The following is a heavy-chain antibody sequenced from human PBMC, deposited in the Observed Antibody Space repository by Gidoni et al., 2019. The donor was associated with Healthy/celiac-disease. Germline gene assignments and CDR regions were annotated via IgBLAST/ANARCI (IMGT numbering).Heavy chain of an antibody. CDR3: ARDRAEVDGYMDV. Sequence: QLQLVQSGAEVKTPGASVKVSCKASGSTFTGYYMHWVRPAPGQGLEWMGWINPNSGGTNYAQKFQGRVTMTRDTSISTAYMELSRLRSDDTAVYYCARDRAEVDGYMDVWGKGTTVTVSS. CDR1: GSTFTGYY. D-gene: IGHD6-19*01. V-gene: IGHV1-2*02. J-gene: IGHJ6*03. CDR2: INPNSGGT.